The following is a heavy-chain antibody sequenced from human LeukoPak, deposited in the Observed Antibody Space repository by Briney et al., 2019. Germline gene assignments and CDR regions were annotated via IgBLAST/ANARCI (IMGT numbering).Heavy chain of an antibody. CDR3: ARAEYYYDSSGRGGSGAFDI. CDR2: ISGSGGST. J-gene: IGHJ3*02. D-gene: IGHD3-22*01. CDR1: GFTFSSYG. V-gene: IGHV3-23*01. Sequence: SGGSLRLSCAASGFTFSSYGMSWVRQAPGKGLEWVSAISGSGGSTYYADSVKGRFTISRDNSKNTLYLQMNSLRAEDTAVYYCARAEYYYDSSGRGGSGAFDIWGQGTMVTVSS.